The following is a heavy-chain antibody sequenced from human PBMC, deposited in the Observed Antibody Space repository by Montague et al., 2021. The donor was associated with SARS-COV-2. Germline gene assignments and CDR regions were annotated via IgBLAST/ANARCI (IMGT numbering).Heavy chain of an antibody. D-gene: IGHD5-18*01. CDR1: GFSLSTSGVG. CDR3: AHKSAMFTASYFDY. CDR2: IYWDDDK. Sequence: PALVKPTQTLTLTCTFSGFSLSTSGVGVGWIRQPPGKALEWLALIYWDDDKRYSPSLKGRLTITKDTSKNQVVLTMTNMDPVDTATYYCAHKSAMFTASYFDYWGQGTLVTVSS. J-gene: IGHJ4*02. V-gene: IGHV2-5*02.